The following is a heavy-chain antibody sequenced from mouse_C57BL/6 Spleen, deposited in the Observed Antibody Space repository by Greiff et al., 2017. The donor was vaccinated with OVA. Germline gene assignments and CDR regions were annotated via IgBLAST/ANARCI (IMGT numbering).Heavy chain of an antibody. CDR3: AREGGAITTVPDFDY. J-gene: IGHJ2*01. CDR1: GYTFTSYG. Sequence: QVQLQQSGAELARPGASVKLSCKASGYTFTSYGISWVKQSTGQGLEWIGEIYPRSGDTSYNEKFKGKATLTADKSSSTAYMALRSLTSEDSAVYFCAREGGAITTVPDFDYWGQGTTLTVSS. CDR2: IYPRSGDT. V-gene: IGHV1-81*01. D-gene: IGHD1-1*01.